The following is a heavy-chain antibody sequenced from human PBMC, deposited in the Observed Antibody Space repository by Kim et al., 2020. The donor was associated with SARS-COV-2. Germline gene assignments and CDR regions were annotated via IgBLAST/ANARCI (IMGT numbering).Heavy chain of an antibody. Sequence: SLRLSCAASGFTFDDYAMHWVRQAPGKGLEWVSGISWNSGSIGYADSVKGRFTISRDNAKNSLYLQMNSLRAEDTALYYCAKDNGYSGPLDYWGQGTLVTVSS. D-gene: IGHD5-12*01. J-gene: IGHJ4*02. V-gene: IGHV3-9*01. CDR1: GFTFDDYA. CDR3: AKDNGYSGPLDY. CDR2: ISWNSGSI.